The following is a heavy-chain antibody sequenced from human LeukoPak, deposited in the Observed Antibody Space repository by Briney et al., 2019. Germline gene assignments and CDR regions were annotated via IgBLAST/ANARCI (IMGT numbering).Heavy chain of an antibody. V-gene: IGHV3-48*02. CDR2: ISSSSSTV. D-gene: IGHD3-10*01. J-gene: IGHJ4*02. CDR1: GFTFSSYE. Sequence: PGGSLRLSCAASGFTFSSYEMNWVRQAPGKGLEWVSYISSSSSTVYYADSLKGRFTISRDNAKNSLYLQMNSLRDEDTAVYYCARAQTYYGSGSYLYWGQGTLVTVS. CDR3: ARAQTYYGSGSYLY.